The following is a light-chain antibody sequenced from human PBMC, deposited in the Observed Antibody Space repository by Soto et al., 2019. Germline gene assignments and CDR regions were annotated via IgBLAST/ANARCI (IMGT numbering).Light chain of an antibody. CDR3: LQDYDFPYT. CDR1: QDIRVD. CDR2: AAS. J-gene: IGKJ2*01. V-gene: IGKV1-6*01. Sequence: AIPMTQSPPSLSASVGDRVIITCRASQDIRVDVDWLQQRPGHAPNLLIYAASTLHTGVPSTFAGSGSGTDFTLTINDLQPEDVATYVCLQDYDFPYTFGQGTKLEI.